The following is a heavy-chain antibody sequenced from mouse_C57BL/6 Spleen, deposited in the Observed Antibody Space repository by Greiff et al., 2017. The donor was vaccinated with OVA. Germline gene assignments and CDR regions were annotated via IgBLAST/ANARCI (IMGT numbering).Heavy chain of an antibody. CDR1: GYTFTSYW. Sequence: VQLQQPGAELVKPGASVKLSCKASGYTFTSYWMHWVKQRPGQGLEWIGMIHPNSGSTNYNEKFKSKATLTVDKSSSTAYMQLSSLTSEDSAVXYWATPIYYSVSGYLAWFAYWGQGILVTVSA. CDR2: IHPNSGST. CDR3: ATPIYYSVSGYLAWFAY. D-gene: IGHD1-1*01. V-gene: IGHV1-64*01. J-gene: IGHJ3*01.